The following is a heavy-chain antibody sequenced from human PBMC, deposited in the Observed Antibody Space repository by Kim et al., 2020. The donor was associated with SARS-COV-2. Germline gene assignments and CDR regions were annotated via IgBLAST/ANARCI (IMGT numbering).Heavy chain of an antibody. V-gene: IGHV3-7*03. CDR1: GFTFSNYW. Sequence: GGSLRLSCAASGFTFSNYWMSWVRQAPGKGLEWVASIKQDGSEKYYVDSVKGRFTISRDNAKNSLCLQMNSLRAEDTAVYYCATDEGSYWGQGSLVTVSS. CDR3: ATDEGSY. J-gene: IGHJ4*02. CDR2: IKQDGSEK.